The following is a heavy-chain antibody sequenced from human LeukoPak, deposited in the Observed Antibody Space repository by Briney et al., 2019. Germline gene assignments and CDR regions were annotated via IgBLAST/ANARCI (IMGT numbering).Heavy chain of an antibody. J-gene: IGHJ4*03. V-gene: IGHV3-48*01. Sequence: PGGSLRLSCAASGFNFIDYSMNWVRQAPGKGLEWISYIGISSGNTKYADSVKGRFTISRDKARNSLYLQMNSLRVEDTAMYYCARDHCYAFDNWGHGTLVTVSP. CDR1: GFNFIDYS. CDR2: IGISSGNT. CDR3: ARDHCYAFDN. D-gene: IGHD2-15*01.